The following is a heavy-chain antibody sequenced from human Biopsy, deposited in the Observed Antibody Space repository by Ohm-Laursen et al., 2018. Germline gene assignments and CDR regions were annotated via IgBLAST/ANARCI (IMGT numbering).Heavy chain of an antibody. V-gene: IGHV1-69*06. CDR3: ATKLTGYFHH. J-gene: IGHJ1*01. CDR1: EGTFSNYG. D-gene: IGHD3-9*01. Sequence: GASVKVSCEAPEGTFSNYGVNWVRQAPGQGLEWLGGNIPTLGTGNYAHQFQDRVTVVADTSTSTATMEPRSLRSDDTAVYYCATKLTGYFHHWGQGTLVIVSS. CDR2: NIPTLGTG.